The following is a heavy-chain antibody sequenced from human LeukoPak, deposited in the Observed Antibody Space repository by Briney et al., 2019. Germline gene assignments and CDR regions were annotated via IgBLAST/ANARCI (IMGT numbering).Heavy chain of an antibody. J-gene: IGHJ4*02. CDR1: GFTFSSYS. CDR2: ISSSSSYI. V-gene: IGHV3-21*01. D-gene: IGHD3-22*01. Sequence: GGSLRLSCAASGFTFSSYSMNWVRQAPGKGLEWVSSISSSSSYIYYADSVKGRFTISRDNSKNTLYLQMNSLRAEDTAVYYCAKEHDSSGYDYWGQGTLVTVSS. CDR3: AKEHDSSGYDY.